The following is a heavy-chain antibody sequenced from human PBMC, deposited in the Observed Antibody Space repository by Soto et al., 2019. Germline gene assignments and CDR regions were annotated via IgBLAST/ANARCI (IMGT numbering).Heavy chain of an antibody. D-gene: IGHD3-10*01. CDR2: IYPGDSDT. CDR1: GYSFTSYW. CDR3: ARLWFGEFFDY. Sequence: GESLQISCKGSGYSFTSYWIGWVRHMPRKGLEWVGIIYPGDSDTRYSPSFQGQVTISADKSISTAYLQWSSLKASDTAMYYWARLWFGEFFDYWGQGTLVAVYS. V-gene: IGHV5-51*01. J-gene: IGHJ4*02.